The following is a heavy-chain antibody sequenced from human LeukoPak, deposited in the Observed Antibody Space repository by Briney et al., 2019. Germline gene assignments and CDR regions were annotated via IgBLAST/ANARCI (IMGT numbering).Heavy chain of an antibody. CDR2: ISSSSSYT. CDR3: ARVDCSSTSCFAFDY. V-gene: IGHV3-11*06. CDR1: GLTFSDYY. D-gene: IGHD2-2*01. J-gene: IGHJ4*02. Sequence: GGSLRLSCAASGLTFSDYYMSWIRQAPGKGLEWVSYISSSSSYTNYADSVKGRFTISRDNAKNSLYLQMNSLRAEDTAVYYCARVDCSSTSCFAFDYWGQGTLVTVSS.